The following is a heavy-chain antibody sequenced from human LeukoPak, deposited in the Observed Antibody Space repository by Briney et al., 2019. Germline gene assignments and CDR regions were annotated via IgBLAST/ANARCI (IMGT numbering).Heavy chain of an antibody. D-gene: IGHD3-10*01. CDR3: ARNMVRGVIRPTYFDY. Sequence: GSSVKVSCKASGGTFSSYAISWVRQAPGQGLEWMGGIIPIFGTANYAQKFQGRVTITTDESTSTAYMELSSLRSEGTAVYYCARNMVRGVIRPTYFDYWGQGTLVTVSS. V-gene: IGHV1-69*05. CDR2: IIPIFGTA. CDR1: GGTFSSYA. J-gene: IGHJ4*02.